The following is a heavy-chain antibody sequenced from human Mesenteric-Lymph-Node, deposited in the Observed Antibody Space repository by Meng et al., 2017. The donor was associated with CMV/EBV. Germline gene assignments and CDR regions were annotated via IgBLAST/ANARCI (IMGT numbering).Heavy chain of an antibody. J-gene: IGHJ4*01. CDR2: ISYSGST. CDR1: GGSISSNSYF. V-gene: IGHV4-39*01. D-gene: IGHD1-20*01. CDR3: ARLLGMSGSFDY. Sequence: VSGGSISSNSYFWAWIRQPPGGGLEWIGSISYSGSTYYNPSLKSRVTISVDTSKNQFSQRLTSVTALDTAVYYCARLLGMSGSFDYWSHGTLVTVSS.